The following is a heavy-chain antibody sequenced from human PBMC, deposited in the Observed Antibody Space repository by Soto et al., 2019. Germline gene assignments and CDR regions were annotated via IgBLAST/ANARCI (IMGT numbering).Heavy chain of an antibody. CDR2: ISAYNGNT. CDR1: GYTFTSYG. CDR3: AREGMTTVTTSWFDP. Sequence: ASVKVSCKASGYTFTSYGISWVRQAPGQGLEWMGWISAYNGNTNYAQKLQGRVTMTTDTSTSTAYMELRSLRSDDTAVYYCAREGMTTVTTSWFDPWGQGTQVTVSS. D-gene: IGHD4-4*01. J-gene: IGHJ5*02. V-gene: IGHV1-18*01.